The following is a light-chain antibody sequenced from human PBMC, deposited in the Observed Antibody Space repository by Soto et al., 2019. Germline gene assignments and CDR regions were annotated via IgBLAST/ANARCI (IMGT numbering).Light chain of an antibody. Sequence: EIVLTQSPGTLSLSPGERAILSCRASQSVSSSYLAWYQQKPGQAPRLLIYGASSRATGIPDRFSGSGSGTDFTLTISRLEPEDFAVYFCQQYATSPLAFGGGTKVDIK. CDR3: QQYATSPLA. CDR2: GAS. J-gene: IGKJ4*01. V-gene: IGKV3-20*01. CDR1: QSVSSSY.